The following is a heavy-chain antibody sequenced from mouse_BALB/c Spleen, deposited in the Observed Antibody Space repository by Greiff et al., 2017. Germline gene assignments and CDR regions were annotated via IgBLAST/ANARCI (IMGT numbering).Heavy chain of an antibody. CDR2: INSNGGST. Sequence: EVQRVESGGGLVKLGGSLKLSCAASGFTFSSYYMSWVRQTPEKRLELVAAINSNGGSTYYPDTVKGRFTISRDNAKNTLYLQMSSLKSEDTALYYCARHETGTWYFDVWGAGTTVTVSS. CDR1: GFTFSSYY. CDR3: ARHETGTWYFDV. V-gene: IGHV5-6-2*01. J-gene: IGHJ1*01. D-gene: IGHD4-1*01.